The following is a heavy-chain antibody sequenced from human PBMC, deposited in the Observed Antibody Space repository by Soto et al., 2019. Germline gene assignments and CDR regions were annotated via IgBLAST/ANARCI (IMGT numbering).Heavy chain of an antibody. CDR3: ARDPSPYDFWSGSKRPYGLDV. CDR2: ISTSSSYK. J-gene: IGHJ6*02. V-gene: IGHV3-21*01. CDR1: GFTFSSYI. D-gene: IGHD3-3*01. Sequence: GPLRLSCAASGFTFSSYIINWVRQAPGRGLEWVSSISTSSSYKYYADSVKGRFTISRDNAKNSLYLQMNSLRAEDTAVYYCARDPSPYDFWSGSKRPYGLDVWGQGTTVTVSS.